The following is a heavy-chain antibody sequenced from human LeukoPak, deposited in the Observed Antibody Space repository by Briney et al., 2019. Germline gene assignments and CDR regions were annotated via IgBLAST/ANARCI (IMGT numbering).Heavy chain of an antibody. CDR3: ARASPTEGIVVVPAAINNWFDP. V-gene: IGHV1-69*04. J-gene: IGHJ5*02. CDR1: GYTFTSYG. D-gene: IGHD2-2*01. Sequence: GASVKVSCKASGYTFTSYGISWVRQAPGQGLEWMGRIIPILGIANYAQKFQGRVTITADKSTSTAYMELSSLRSEDTAVYYCARASPTEGIVVVPAAINNWFDPWGQGTLVTVSS. CDR2: IIPILGIA.